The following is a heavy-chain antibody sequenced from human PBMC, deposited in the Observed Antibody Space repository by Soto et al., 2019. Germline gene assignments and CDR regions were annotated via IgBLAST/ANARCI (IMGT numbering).Heavy chain of an antibody. Sequence: GGSLRLSCAASGFTFSSYAMSWVRQAPGKGLEWVSAISGSGGSTYYADSVKGRFTISRDNSKNTLYLQMNSLRAEDTAVYYCAKVLAQLLWRGEFDYWGQGTLVTVSS. J-gene: IGHJ4*02. D-gene: IGHD2-2*01. CDR1: GFTFSSYA. CDR2: ISGSGGST. V-gene: IGHV3-23*01. CDR3: AKVLAQLLWRGEFDY.